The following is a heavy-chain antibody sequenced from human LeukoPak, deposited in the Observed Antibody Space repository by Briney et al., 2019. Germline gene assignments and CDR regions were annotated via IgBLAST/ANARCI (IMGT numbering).Heavy chain of an antibody. V-gene: IGHV3-23*01. CDR3: AKTRLLIVSPFDY. CDR2: INTNGGRT. D-gene: IGHD3-10*01. CDR1: GFTFSSYA. J-gene: IGHJ4*02. Sequence: GGSLRLSCTASGFTFSSYAMSWVRQAPGKGLAWVSAINTNGGRTYYADSVKGRCTISRDNSKNTLYLQMNSLRVEDTAVYYCAKTRLLIVSPFDYWGQGTLVTVSS.